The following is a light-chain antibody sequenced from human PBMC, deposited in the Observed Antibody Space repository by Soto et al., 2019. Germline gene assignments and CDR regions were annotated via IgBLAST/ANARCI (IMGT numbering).Light chain of an antibody. V-gene: IGLV2-23*02. CDR2: GVN. CDR1: SSDVGSYNL. Sequence: QSVLTQPASVSGSPVQSITISCTGTSSDVGSYNLVSWYQQHPGKAPKLMIYGVNKRPSGVSNRFSGSKSGNTASLTISGLQAGDEADYYCCSYAGIGTFYVFGTGTKVTVL. J-gene: IGLJ1*01. CDR3: CSYAGIGTFYV.